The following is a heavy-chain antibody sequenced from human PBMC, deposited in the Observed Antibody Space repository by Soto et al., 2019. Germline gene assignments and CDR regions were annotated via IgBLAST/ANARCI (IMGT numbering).Heavy chain of an antibody. J-gene: IGHJ2*01. CDR1: GFTFSCCA. Sequence: EVQVLESGGGLVQPGGSLRLSCAASGFTFSCCAMSWVRQAPGKGLEWVSTIHGGGVYTHYTDSVKGRFTISRDNSRNTLSLQMSSLRGDDTAVYYCVGNRGSGSYTNWSFASWGRGTRVTVSS. CDR3: VGNRGSGSYTNWSFAS. V-gene: IGHV3-23*01. D-gene: IGHD2-2*02. CDR2: IHGGGVYT.